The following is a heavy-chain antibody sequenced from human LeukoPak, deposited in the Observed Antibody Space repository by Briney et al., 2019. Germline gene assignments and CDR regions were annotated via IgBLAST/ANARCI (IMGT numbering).Heavy chain of an antibody. V-gene: IGHV4-59*01. J-gene: IGHJ4*02. CDR2: IYNSGST. CDR1: GGSISSYY. CDR3: GAESERWLVRS. D-gene: IGHD6-19*01. Sequence: KTSETLSLTCTVSGGSISSYYWSWIRQPPGKGLEWIGYIYNSGSTNYNPSLKSRVTISIDTSKNQFSLKLSSVTAADTAVYYCGAESERWLVRSWGQGTLVTVSS.